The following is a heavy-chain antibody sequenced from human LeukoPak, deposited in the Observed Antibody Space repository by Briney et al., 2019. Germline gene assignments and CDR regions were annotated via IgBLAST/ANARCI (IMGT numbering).Heavy chain of an antibody. V-gene: IGHV4-31*03. CDR2: SYYSGST. CDR1: GETVSSGAYY. J-gene: IGHJ5*02. CDR3: ARGGVAARLMYGFQNWFDP. Sequence: TLSLTCSVSGETVSSGAYYWSWIRQHPGKGLEWMGNSYYSGSTYYNPTLRSRLTISVDTSNNQFSLKMTSVTAADMAVYYCARGGVAARLMYGFQNWFDPWGQGTLVTVSS. D-gene: IGHD6-6*01.